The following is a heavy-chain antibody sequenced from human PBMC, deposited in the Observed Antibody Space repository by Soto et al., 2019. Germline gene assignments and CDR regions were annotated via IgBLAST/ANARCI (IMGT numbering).Heavy chain of an antibody. D-gene: IGHD3-10*01. CDR1: GFSLTTSGMC. V-gene: IGHV2-70*01. CDR3: ARIRATMVRGVIMSRLFDS. J-gene: IGHJ4*02. CDR2: IDWDDEK. Sequence: ESGPTLVNPTQTLTLTCTFSGFSLTTSGMCVSWIRQPPGKALEWLALIDWDDEKKYSNFLKTRLTISKDTSKNQVVLTMTNMDPVDTATYYCARIRATMVRGVIMSRLFDSWGQGILVTVSS.